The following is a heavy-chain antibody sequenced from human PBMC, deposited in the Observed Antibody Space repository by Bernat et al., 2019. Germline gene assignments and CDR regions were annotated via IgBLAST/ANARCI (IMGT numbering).Heavy chain of an antibody. V-gene: IGHV3-30*03. Sequence: QVQLVESGGGVVQPGRSLRLSCAASGFTFSSNGMHWVRQAPGKGLEWVAVISFDGSNKYYADSVKGRFTISRDNSKNTLYLQMNSLRAEDTAVYYCARDSGYCTNGVCYMTYYFDYWGQGTLVTVSS. CDR2: ISFDGSNK. D-gene: IGHD2-8*01. J-gene: IGHJ4*02. CDR1: GFTFSSNG. CDR3: ARDSGYCTNGVCYMTYYFDY.